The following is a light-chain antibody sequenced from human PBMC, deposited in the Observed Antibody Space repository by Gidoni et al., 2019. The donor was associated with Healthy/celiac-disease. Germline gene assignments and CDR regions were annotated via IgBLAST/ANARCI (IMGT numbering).Light chain of an antibody. V-gene: IGKV3-11*01. Sequence: ELVLTQSPATLSLSPGERATLSCRASQSVSSYFAWSQQKPGQAPRLLIYDAANTPTGIPARFSGSGSGTDFALTISSLEPEDFAVDYCQQRSNWPPSITFGQGTRLEIK. CDR3: QQRSNWPPSIT. CDR2: DAA. CDR1: QSVSSY. J-gene: IGKJ5*01.